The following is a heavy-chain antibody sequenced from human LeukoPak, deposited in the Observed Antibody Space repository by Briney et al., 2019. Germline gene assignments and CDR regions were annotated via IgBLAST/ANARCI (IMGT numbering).Heavy chain of an antibody. CDR3: ARTVPLRDCSSTSCYIGGNLGYYYYYGVDV. J-gene: IGHJ6*04. D-gene: IGHD2-2*02. CDR1: GGTFSSYA. V-gene: IGHV1-69*13. CDR2: IIPIFGTA. Sequence: SVKVSCKASGGTFSSYAISWVRQAPGQGLEWMGGIIPIFGTANYAQKFQGRVTITADESTSTAYMELSSLRSEDTAVYYCARTVPLRDCSSTSCYIGGNLGYYYYYGVDVWGKGTTVTVSS.